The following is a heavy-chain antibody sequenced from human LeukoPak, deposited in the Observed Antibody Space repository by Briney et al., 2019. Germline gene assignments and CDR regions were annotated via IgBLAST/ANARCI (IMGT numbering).Heavy chain of an antibody. CDR3: AREDGGYGAYVGY. D-gene: IGHD4-17*01. CDR2: ISSSGNTI. CDR1: GFTFSSYE. J-gene: IGHJ4*02. Sequence: PGGSLRLSCAASGFTFSSYEMNWVRQAPGKGLEWVSYISSSGNTIFYADSVKGRFTHSRDNAKNSLFLQMNSLRAEDTAVYYCAREDGGYGAYVGYWGQGTLVTVSS. V-gene: IGHV3-48*03.